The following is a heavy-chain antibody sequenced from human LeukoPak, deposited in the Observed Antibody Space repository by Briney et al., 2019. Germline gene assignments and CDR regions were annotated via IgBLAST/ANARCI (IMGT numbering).Heavy chain of an antibody. CDR3: AKPLYGSGGSCFDY. CDR1: GFTFSSYG. CDR2: ISYGGSNT. J-gene: IGHJ4*02. V-gene: IGHV3-30*18. Sequence: PGGSLRLSCAASGFTFSSYGMHWVSQAPGKGLEWVAVISYGGSNTYYADSVKGRFTISRDNSKNTLYLQMNSLRAEDTAVYYCAKPLYGSGGSCFDYWGQGTLVTVSS. D-gene: IGHD2-15*01.